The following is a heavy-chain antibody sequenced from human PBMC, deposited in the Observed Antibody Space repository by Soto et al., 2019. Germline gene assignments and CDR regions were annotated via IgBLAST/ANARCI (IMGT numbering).Heavy chain of an antibody. CDR2: IIPIFGTA. CDR3: ARGRPGGGTYYYGMDV. D-gene: IGHD1-1*01. CDR1: GGTFSSYA. Sequence: GTSVKVSCKASGGTFSSYAISWVRQAPGQGLEWMGGIIPIFGTANYAQKFQGRVTITADESTSTAYMELSSLRSEDTAVYYCARGRPGGGTYYYGMDVWGQGTTVTVSS. V-gene: IGHV1-69*13. J-gene: IGHJ6*02.